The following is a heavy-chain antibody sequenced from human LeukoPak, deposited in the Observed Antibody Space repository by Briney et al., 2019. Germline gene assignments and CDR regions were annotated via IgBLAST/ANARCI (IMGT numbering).Heavy chain of an antibody. CDR3: ARTIVVVVAATYWFDP. J-gene: IGHJ5*02. CDR2: IYYSGGT. D-gene: IGHD2-15*01. Sequence: PSETLSLTCTVSGGSISSYYWSWIRQPPGKGLEWIGYIYYSGGTNYNPSLKSRVTISVDTSKNQFSLKLSSVTAADTAVYYCARTIVVVVAATYWFDPWGQGTLVTVSS. V-gene: IGHV4-59*01. CDR1: GGSISSYY.